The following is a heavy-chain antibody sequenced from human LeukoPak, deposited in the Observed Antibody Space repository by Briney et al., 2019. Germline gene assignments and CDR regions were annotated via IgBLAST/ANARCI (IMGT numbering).Heavy chain of an antibody. CDR1: GFTFSSYA. D-gene: IGHD4-23*01. J-gene: IGHJ5*02. CDR3: AKEKSTVVSLGDWFDP. Sequence: GGSLRLSCAASGFTFSSYAMSWVRQAPGKGLEWVSAISGSGGNTYYADSVMGRFTISRDNSKNTLYLQMNSLRAEDTVLYYCAKEKSTVVSLGDWFDPWGQGTLVTVSS. V-gene: IGHV3-23*01. CDR2: ISGSGGNT.